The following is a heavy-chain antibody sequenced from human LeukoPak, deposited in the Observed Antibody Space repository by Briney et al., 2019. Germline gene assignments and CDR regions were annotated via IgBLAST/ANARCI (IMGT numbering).Heavy chain of an antibody. CDR2: ISISKGNT. J-gene: IGHJ4*02. D-gene: IGHD3-22*01. CDR3: ARDNYYDSSGYYGY. CDR1: GYTFTNYG. Sequence: ASVKVSCKASGYTFTNYGISWVRQAPGQGLEWMGWISISKGNTIHGQKLLDRVTMTRDTSTSTVYMELSSLRSEDTAVYYCARDNYYDSSGYYGYWGQGTLVTVSS. V-gene: IGHV1-18*01.